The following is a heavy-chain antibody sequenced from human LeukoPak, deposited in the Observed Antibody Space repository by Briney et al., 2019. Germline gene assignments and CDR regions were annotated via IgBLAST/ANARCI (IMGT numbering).Heavy chain of an antibody. V-gene: IGHV4-4*07. J-gene: IGHJ4*02. CDR3: ARDCSGGSCYSPFDY. CDR1: GGSISSYY. D-gene: IGHD2-15*01. Sequence: SETLSLTCTVSGGSISSYYWSWIRQPAGKGLEWIGRIYTSGSTNYNPSLKSRVTMSVDTSKNQFSLKLSSVTAADTAVYYCARDCSGGSCYSPFDYWGQGTLVTVSS. CDR2: IYTSGST.